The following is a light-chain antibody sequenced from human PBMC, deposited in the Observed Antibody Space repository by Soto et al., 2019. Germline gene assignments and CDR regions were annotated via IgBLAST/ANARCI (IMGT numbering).Light chain of an antibody. CDR3: SSYTSSSTLYV. Sequence: QSVLTQPASVSGSPGQSITISCTGTSSEVSGYNYVSWYQQHPGKAPKLMIYDVSNRPLGVSIRFSGSKSGNTASLTISGLQAEDEADYYCSSYTSSSTLYVFGTGTKVTVL. V-gene: IGLV2-14*01. J-gene: IGLJ1*01. CDR2: DVS. CDR1: SSEVSGYNY.